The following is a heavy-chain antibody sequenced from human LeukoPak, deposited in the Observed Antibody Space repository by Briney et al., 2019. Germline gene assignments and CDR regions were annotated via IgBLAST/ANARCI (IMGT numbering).Heavy chain of an antibody. V-gene: IGHV3-7*01. CDR2: IGQDGTEK. Sequence: GGSLRLSCAASGFNFSSHWMSWVRQAPGKGLEWVANIGQDGTEKNYVDSVKGRFTISRDNAKNSLYLQMSSLRAEDTAVYHCARGYCSGTSCFGAFDMWGQGTLVPVSS. D-gene: IGHD2-2*01. CDR1: GFNFSSHW. J-gene: IGHJ3*02. CDR3: ARGYCSGTSCFGAFDM.